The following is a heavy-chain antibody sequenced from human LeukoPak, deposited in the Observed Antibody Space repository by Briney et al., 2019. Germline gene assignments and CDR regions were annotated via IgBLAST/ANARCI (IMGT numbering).Heavy chain of an antibody. V-gene: IGHV3-30-3*01. CDR3: ARTGDGILTGFDY. CDR2: IADDGSNK. Sequence: GRSLRLSCAASGFXFSSYAMYWVRQAPGKGLEWVAVIADDGSNKYYADSVKGRFTISRDNSMNTLYLQMNSLRAEDTAVYYCARTGDGILTGFDYWGQGTLVTVSS. D-gene: IGHD3-9*01. CDR1: GFXFSSYA. J-gene: IGHJ4*02.